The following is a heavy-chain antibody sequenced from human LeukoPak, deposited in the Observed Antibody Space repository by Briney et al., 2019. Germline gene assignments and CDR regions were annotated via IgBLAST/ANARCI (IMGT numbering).Heavy chain of an antibody. D-gene: IGHD2-2*01. CDR3: AKDTDCSSTSCYRDPAFDI. Sequence: GGSLRLSCAASGFTFSSYAMSWVRQAPGKGLEWVSAISGSGGSTYYADSVKGRFTISRDNSKNTLYLQMNGLRAEDTAVYYCAKDTDCSSTSCYRDPAFDIWGQGTMATVSS. V-gene: IGHV3-23*01. J-gene: IGHJ3*02. CDR2: ISGSGGST. CDR1: GFTFSSYA.